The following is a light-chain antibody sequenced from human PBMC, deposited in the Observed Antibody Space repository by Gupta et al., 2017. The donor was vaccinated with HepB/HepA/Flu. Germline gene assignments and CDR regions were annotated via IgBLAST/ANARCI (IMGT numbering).Light chain of an antibody. CDR1: QLGVQY. CDR2: QDT. CDR3: HAWASTAAV. V-gene: IGLV3-1*01. J-gene: IGLJ2*01. Sequence: SYELTQPPSVSVSPGQTASITCSGNQLGVQYAYRYQQKPGQSPVVVIYQDTTRPSGIPERFSGSNSGNTATLTISGTQAMDEADYFCHAWASTAAVFGGGTKLTVL.